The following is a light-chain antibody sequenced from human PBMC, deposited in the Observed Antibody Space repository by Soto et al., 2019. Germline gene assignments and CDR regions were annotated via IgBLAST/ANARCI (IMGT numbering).Light chain of an antibody. V-gene: IGLV1-40*01. Sequence: QSVLTQPPSVSGAPGQRVTISCTGSSSNIGAGYDVHWYQQLPGTAPKLLIYGNSNRPSGVPDRFSGSKSGTSASLAITGLQAEDEAHYYCQSYDSSLSGFYVFGPGTKLTVL. J-gene: IGLJ1*01. CDR3: QSYDSSLSGFYV. CDR1: SSNIGAGYD. CDR2: GNS.